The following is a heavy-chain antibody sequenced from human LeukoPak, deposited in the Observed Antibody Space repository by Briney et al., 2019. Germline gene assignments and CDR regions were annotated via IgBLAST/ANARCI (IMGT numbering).Heavy chain of an antibody. J-gene: IGHJ6*04. CDR2: ISYDGSNK. V-gene: IGHV3-30*18. D-gene: IGHD2-15*01. CDR3: AKGQAQDATLYYYYGMDV. CDR1: GFTFSSYG. Sequence: PGRSLRLSCAASGFTFSSYGMHWVRQAPGKGLEWVAVISYDGSNKYYADPVKGRFTISRDNSKNTLYLQMNSLRAEDTAVYYCAKGQAQDATLYYYYGMDVWGKGTTVTVSS.